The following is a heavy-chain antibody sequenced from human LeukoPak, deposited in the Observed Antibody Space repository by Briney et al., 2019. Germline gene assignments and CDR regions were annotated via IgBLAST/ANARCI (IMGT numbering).Heavy chain of an antibody. Sequence: PSETLSLTCAVYGGSFSGYYWSWIRQHPGKGLEWIGYIYYSGSTYYNPSLKSRVTISVDTSKNQFSLKPSSVTAADTAVYYCARGDILTGYYSYWGQGTLVTVSS. CDR2: IYYSGST. CDR3: ARGDILTGYYSY. J-gene: IGHJ4*02. V-gene: IGHV4-31*11. D-gene: IGHD3-9*01. CDR1: GGSFSGYY.